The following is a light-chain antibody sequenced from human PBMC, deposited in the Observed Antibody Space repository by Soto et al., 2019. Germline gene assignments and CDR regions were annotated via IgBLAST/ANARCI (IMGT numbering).Light chain of an antibody. CDR1: QSISSW. Sequence: DIQMTQSPSTLSASVGDRVTITCRAGQSISSWLAWYQQKPGKAPKLLIYKASSLESGVPSRFSGSGSGTEFTLTISSLQPDDFATYYCQQYSSYPWTFGQGTKVDIK. J-gene: IGKJ1*01. CDR2: KAS. V-gene: IGKV1-5*03. CDR3: QQYSSYPWT.